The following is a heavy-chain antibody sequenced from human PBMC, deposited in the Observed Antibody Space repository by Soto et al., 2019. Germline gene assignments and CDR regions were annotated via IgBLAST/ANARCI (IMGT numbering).Heavy chain of an antibody. CDR3: AREYSDYGHYLLAY. CDR1: GYTFTNYG. CDR2: TGAYRGNT. J-gene: IGHJ1*01. Sequence: ASVKGACKASGYTFTNYGISWVRQAPGQGLEWMGWTGAYRGNTNYAQKFQGRLTMTTDTSTSTAYMELRSLRSDDTAVYYCAREYSDYGHYLLAYCGQRPLVTVSS. D-gene: IGHD4-17*01. V-gene: IGHV1-18*04.